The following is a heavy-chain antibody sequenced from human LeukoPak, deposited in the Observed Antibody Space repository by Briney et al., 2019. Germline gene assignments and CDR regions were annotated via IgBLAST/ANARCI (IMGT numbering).Heavy chain of an antibody. D-gene: IGHD2-2*01. V-gene: IGHV5-10-1*01. Sequence: GESLRISCKGSGYSFTSYWISWVRQMPGKGLEWMGGFDPSDSYTNYSPSFQGHVTISADKSTRTAYLQWSSLKASDTAMYYCARYCSRSSCSSFDYWGQGTLVTVSS. CDR2: FDPSDSYT. CDR3: ARYCSRSSCSSFDY. J-gene: IGHJ4*02. CDR1: GYSFTSYW.